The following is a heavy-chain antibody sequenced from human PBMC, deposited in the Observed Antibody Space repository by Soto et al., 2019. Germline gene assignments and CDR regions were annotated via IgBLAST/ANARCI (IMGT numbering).Heavy chain of an antibody. D-gene: IGHD4-17*01. CDR3: ARALLTDYGADWSDY. CDR1: GFTFSSYT. J-gene: IGHJ4*02. V-gene: IGHV3-30-3*01. Sequence: HPGGSLRLSCAASGFTFSSYTMHWVRQAPGKGLEWVAVISYDGSNKYYADSVKGRFTISRDNSKNTLYLQMNSLRAEDTAVYYCARALLTDYGADWSDYSCQATLLSVS. CDR2: ISYDGSNK.